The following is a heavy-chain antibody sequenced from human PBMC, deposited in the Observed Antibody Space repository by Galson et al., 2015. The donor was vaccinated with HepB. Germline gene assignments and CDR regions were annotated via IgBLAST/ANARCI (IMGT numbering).Heavy chain of an antibody. J-gene: IGHJ4*02. CDR2: VYHRGDT. D-gene: IGHD3/OR15-3a*01. CDR1: GDSINTHNYF. Sequence: ETLSLTCSVSGDSINTHNYFWAWVRQPPGKGPEWIATVYHRGDTSYNPSLKNRVVISIDTSRNQFYLKVNSVTAADTAIYYCARDRYRRNLDAEYWGQGTLVTVSA. CDR3: ARDRYRRNLDAEY. V-gene: IGHV4-39*02.